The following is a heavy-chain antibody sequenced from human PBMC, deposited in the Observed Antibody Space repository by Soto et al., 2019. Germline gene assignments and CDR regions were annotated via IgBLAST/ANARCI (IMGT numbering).Heavy chain of an antibody. J-gene: IGHJ4*02. CDR1: GGSMSNGYYY. D-gene: IGHD1-20*01. CDR3: ARWVEVSLDYFDS. CDR2: IYHSGRT. V-gene: IGHV4-31*03. Sequence: KASETLSLTCTVSGGSMSNGYYYWSWVRQNPGKGLEWIGHIYHSGRTYYNPSLKSRVGILVDTSKNQFSLNLNSVTAADTAVYYCARWVEVSLDYFDSWGQVTPVTVSS.